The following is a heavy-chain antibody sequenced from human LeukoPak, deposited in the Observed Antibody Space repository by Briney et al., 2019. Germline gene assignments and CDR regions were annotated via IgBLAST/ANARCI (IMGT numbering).Heavy chain of an antibody. CDR3: ARDWNGDYAFEN. CDR2: IDSGGST. Sequence: GGSLRLSCEVSGITVSNNYMNWVRQAPGKGLEWVSVIDSGGSTYYADSVKGRFTASRDISRNTVFLQMTGLRAEGTAIYYCARDWNGDYAFENWGQGTLVIVSS. J-gene: IGHJ4*02. D-gene: IGHD1-1*01. V-gene: IGHV3-66*01. CDR1: GITVSNNY.